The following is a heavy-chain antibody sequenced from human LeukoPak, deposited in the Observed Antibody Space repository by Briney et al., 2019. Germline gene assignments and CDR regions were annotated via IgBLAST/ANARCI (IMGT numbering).Heavy chain of an antibody. J-gene: IGHJ4*02. D-gene: IGHD6-13*01. CDR1: GFTFSSYS. Sequence: GGSLRLSCAASGFTFSSYSMNRVRQAPRKGLEWVSAISYSGGSTFYADSVKGRFTISRDSSNNTLCLQMNSLRADDTALYFCAKIVGPYSTSWYYDSWGLGTLVTVSS. V-gene: IGHV3-23*01. CDR2: ISYSGGST. CDR3: AKIVGPYSTSWYYDS.